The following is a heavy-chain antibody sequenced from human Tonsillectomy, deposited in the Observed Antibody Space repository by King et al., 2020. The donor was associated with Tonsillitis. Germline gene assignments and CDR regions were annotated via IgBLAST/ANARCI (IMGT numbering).Heavy chain of an antibody. J-gene: IGHJ5*01. V-gene: IGHV4-31*11. CDR3: ATHVRGEAGIAS. Sequence: HVQLQESGPGLVKPSETLSLTCVVSGGSISSGGYFWTWIRQHPGKGLEWIGNIYNSGATYYNPSLKSRVIISLDTSNKQFSLKLTSVTAADTAVYSCATHVRGEAGIASWGQGMLVTVSS. D-gene: IGHD6-19*01. CDR1: GGSISSGGYF. CDR2: IYNSGAT.